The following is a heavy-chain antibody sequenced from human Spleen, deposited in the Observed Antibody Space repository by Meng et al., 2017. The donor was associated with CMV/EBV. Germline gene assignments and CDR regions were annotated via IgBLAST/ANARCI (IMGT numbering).Heavy chain of an antibody. CDR3: ARDYNNGCDY. Sequence: RLSCAASGFTFSNYAMHWVRQAPGKGLEWVAVTSYDGNEKYYADSVKGRFSISRDNSKNTLYLQMNSLRLEDTAVYYCARDYNNGCDYWGQGTLVTVS. CDR2: TSYDGNEK. D-gene: IGHD5-12*01. CDR1: GFTFSNYA. V-gene: IGHV3-30*04. J-gene: IGHJ4*02.